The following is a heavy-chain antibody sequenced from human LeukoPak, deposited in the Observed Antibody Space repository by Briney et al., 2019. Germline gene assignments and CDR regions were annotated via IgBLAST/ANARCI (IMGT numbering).Heavy chain of an antibody. CDR3: ARLRGYQRNFGD. V-gene: IGHV3-7*01. CDR2: IKQDGSNQ. D-gene: IGHD3-22*01. CDR1: GFIFRDYW. J-gene: IGHJ4*02. Sequence: HPGGSLRLSCAASGFIFRDYWMSWVRQAPGKGLEWVANIKQDGSNQDFVDSVKGRFTISRDNAKNLLYLQMNSLRVEDSAVYYCARLRGYQRNFGDWGQGTLVTVSS.